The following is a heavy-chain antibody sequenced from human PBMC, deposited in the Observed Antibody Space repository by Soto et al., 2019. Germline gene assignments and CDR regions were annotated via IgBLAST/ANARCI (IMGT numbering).Heavy chain of an antibody. Sequence: GGSLRLSCAASGFTISSNYMSWVRQAPGKGLEWVSVIYSGGSTYYADSVKGRFTISRDNSKNTLYLQMNSLRAEDTAVYYCARDNYDFWSGYYYGMDVWGQGTTVTVSS. J-gene: IGHJ6*02. CDR3: ARDNYDFWSGYYYGMDV. V-gene: IGHV3-66*01. D-gene: IGHD3-3*01. CDR2: IYSGGST. CDR1: GFTISSNY.